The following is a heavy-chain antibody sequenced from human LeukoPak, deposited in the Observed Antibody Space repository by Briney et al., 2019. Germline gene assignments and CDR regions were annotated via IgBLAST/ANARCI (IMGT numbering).Heavy chain of an antibody. D-gene: IGHD5-18*01. CDR1: GGTFSSYA. CDR3: AREAAMGDYYYYYMDV. Sequence: ASVKVSCKASGGTFSSYAISWVRQAPGQGLEWMGRIIPIFGTANYAQKFQGRVTITTDESTSTAYMELSSLRSEDTAVYCCAREAAMGDYYYYYMDVWGKGTTVTVSS. CDR2: IIPIFGTA. J-gene: IGHJ6*03. V-gene: IGHV1-69*05.